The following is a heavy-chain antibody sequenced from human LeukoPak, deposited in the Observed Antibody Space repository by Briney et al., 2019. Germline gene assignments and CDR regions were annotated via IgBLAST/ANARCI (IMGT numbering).Heavy chain of an antibody. CDR3: ARWHYYGSGSLYYYYAMDV. CDR2: IYTSGSM. D-gene: IGHD3-10*01. CDR1: GGSIDNYY. V-gene: IGHV4-4*07. Sequence: SETLSLTCTVSGGSIDNYYWNWIRQPAGKGLEWIGRIYTSGSMNYNPSLKSRVTMSVDTSKNQFSLKLSSVTAADTAVYFCARWHYYGSGSLYYYYAMDVWGQGTTVTVSS. J-gene: IGHJ6*02.